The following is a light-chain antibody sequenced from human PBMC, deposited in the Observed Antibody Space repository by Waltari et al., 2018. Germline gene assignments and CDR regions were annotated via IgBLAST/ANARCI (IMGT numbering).Light chain of an antibody. V-gene: IGKV1-39*01. J-gene: IGKJ1*01. CDR2: DGS. Sequence: DIQMTQSPSSLSASVGDRVTISCRASQTIFTFLHWYLHKPGRAPQLLIYDGSRLHGGVPLRFSGNGSGTHFTRTISDLQPEDVATYYGQQPYSVPWTFGQGTSVEV. CDR1: QTIFTF. CDR3: QQPYSVPWT.